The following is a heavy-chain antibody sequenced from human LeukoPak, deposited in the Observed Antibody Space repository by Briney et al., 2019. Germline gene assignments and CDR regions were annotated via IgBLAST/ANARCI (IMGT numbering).Heavy chain of an antibody. J-gene: IGHJ4*01. CDR2: INSGGDDI. CDR3: ARDTIQPGLIDD. D-gene: IGHD2-2*01. V-gene: IGHV3-21*05. CDR1: GFTFSLYA. Sequence: GGSLRLSCAASGFTFSLYAMNWVRQAPGKGLEWISYINSGGDDIHYAASVKGRFTISRDDARNTLYLQLSSLRAEDTAVYYCARDTIQPGLIDDWGQGTLATVSS.